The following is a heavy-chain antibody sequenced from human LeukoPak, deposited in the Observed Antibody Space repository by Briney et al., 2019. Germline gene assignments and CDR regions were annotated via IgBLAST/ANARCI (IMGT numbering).Heavy chain of an antibody. V-gene: IGHV3-23*01. D-gene: IGHD3-22*01. CDR2: ISGSGGST. J-gene: IGHJ6*02. Sequence: GGSLRLSCAASGFTFSSYAMSWVRQAPGKGLEWVSAISGSGGSTYYADSVKGRFTISRDSSKSTLYLQMNSLRAEDTAVYYWGRNLLLSYYGMDVWGQGTTVTVSS. CDR3: GRNLLLSYYGMDV. CDR1: GFTFSSYA.